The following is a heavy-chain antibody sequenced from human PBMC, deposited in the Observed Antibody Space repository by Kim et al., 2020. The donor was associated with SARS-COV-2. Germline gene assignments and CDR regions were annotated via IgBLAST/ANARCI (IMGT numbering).Heavy chain of an antibody. CDR3: ASKTYSSSWIYY. CDR2: IYYSGST. Sequence: SETLSLTCTVSGGSISSSSYYWGWIRQPPGKGLEWIGSIYYSGSTYYNPSLKSRVTISVDTSKNQFSLKLSSVTAADTAVYYCASKTYSSSWIYYWGQGTLVTVSS. J-gene: IGHJ4*02. D-gene: IGHD6-13*01. CDR1: GGSISSSSYY. V-gene: IGHV4-39*01.